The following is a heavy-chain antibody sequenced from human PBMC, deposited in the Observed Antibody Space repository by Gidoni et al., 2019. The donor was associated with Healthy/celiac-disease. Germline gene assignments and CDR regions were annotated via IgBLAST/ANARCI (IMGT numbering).Heavy chain of an antibody. Sequence: EVQLVESGGGVVQPGGSLRLSCAASGFTFDDYAMHWVRQAPGKGLECVSLISGDGGSTYYADSVKGRFTISRDNSKNSLYLQMNSLRTEDTALYYCAKGPIEYGDYPRLWYFDYWGQGTLVTVSS. CDR3: AKGPIEYGDYPRLWYFDY. CDR2: ISGDGGST. D-gene: IGHD4-17*01. V-gene: IGHV3-43*02. J-gene: IGHJ4*02. CDR1: GFTFDDYA.